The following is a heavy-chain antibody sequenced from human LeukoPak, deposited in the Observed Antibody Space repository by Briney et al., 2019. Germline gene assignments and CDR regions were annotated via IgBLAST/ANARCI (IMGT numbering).Heavy chain of an antibody. CDR3: AREPLTYGSGSYYNVYDY. J-gene: IGHJ4*02. CDR1: GFTFSSYW. CDR2: IKDDETVT. V-gene: IGHV3-74*01. D-gene: IGHD3-10*01. Sequence: GGSLRLSCAVSGFTFSSYWMHWVREAPGGGRVWGSRIKDDETVTNYADTVKGRFTISRDNAKNTLYLQMNSLRAEDTAVYYCAREPLTYGSGSYYNVYDYWGQGTLVTVSS.